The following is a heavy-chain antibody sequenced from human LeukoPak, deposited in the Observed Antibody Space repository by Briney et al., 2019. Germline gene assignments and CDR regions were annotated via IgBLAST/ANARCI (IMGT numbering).Heavy chain of an antibody. V-gene: IGHV3-7*01. Sequence: GGSLRLSCAASGFRFNTYWMSWVRQAPGKGLEWVANIKQDGNEKYYADSVKGRFTISRDNAKNSLYLQMNSLRAEDTAVYYCARDYDILTGQFDYWGQGTLVTVSS. J-gene: IGHJ4*02. CDR1: GFRFNTYW. D-gene: IGHD3-9*01. CDR2: IKQDGNEK. CDR3: ARDYDILTGQFDY.